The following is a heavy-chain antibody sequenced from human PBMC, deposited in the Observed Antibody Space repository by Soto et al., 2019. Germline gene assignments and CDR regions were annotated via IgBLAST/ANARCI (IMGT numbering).Heavy chain of an antibody. V-gene: IGHV1-18*01. CDR1: GYTFTRYG. CDR3: GVVITRGLDDYYGMDV. J-gene: IGHJ6*02. CDR2: ISAYNGNT. Sequence: ASVKVSCKASGYTFTRYGISWVRQAPGQGLEWMGWISAYNGNTNYAQKLQGRVTMTTDTSTSTAYMELRSLRSDDTAVYYCGVVITRGLDDYYGMDVWGQGTTVTVSS. D-gene: IGHD3-22*01.